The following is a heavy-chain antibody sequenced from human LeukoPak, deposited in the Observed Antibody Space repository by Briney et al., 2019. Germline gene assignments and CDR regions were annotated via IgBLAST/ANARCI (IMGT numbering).Heavy chain of an antibody. CDR2: IKQDGSEK. D-gene: IGHD6-13*01. CDR1: GFTFSSYW. J-gene: IGHJ4*02. CDR3: ARDSASSSWYYSFDY. Sequence: PGGSLRLSCAASGFTFSSYWMSWVRQAPGKGLEWVANIKQDGSEKYYVDSVKGRFTISRDNAKNSLYLQMNSLRAEDTAVYYCARDSASSSWYYSFDYWGQGTLVTVSS. V-gene: IGHV3-7*01.